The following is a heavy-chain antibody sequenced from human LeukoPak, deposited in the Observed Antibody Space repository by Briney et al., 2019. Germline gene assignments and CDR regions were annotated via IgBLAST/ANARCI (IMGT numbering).Heavy chain of an antibody. Sequence: SETLSLTCAVYGGSFSGYYWSWIRQPPGKWLEWLGEINHSGSTNYNPSLKSRVTISVATSKNQFSLKLSSVTAADTAVYYCARDLGYDILTGYSNWFDPWGQGTLVTVSS. V-gene: IGHV4-34*01. CDR3: ARDLGYDILTGYSNWFDP. D-gene: IGHD3-9*01. CDR2: INHSGST. CDR1: GGSFSGYY. J-gene: IGHJ5*02.